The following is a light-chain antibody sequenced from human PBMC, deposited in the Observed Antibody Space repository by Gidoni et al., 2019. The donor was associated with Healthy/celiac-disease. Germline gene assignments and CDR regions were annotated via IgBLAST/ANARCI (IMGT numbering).Light chain of an antibody. J-gene: IGKJ1*01. CDR1: QGISSW. V-gene: IGKV1-12*01. Sequence: DIQLIQSPSSVSASVGDRVTITCRASQGISSWLACYQQTPWKVPKLLIYAASSWQSGAPSRISSSGSGTDFTLTISSMQPEDYSTFYCQQANSFPWTFGQGTKVEIK. CDR3: QQANSFPWT. CDR2: AAS.